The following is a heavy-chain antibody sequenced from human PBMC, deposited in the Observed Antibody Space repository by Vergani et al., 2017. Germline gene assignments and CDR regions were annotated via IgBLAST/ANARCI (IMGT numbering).Heavy chain of an antibody. CDR1: GFTFSNAW. J-gene: IGHJ4*02. D-gene: IGHD4-17*01. V-gene: IGHV3-30*18. Sequence: VQLVESGGGLVKPGGSLRLSCAASGFTFSNAWMSWVRQAPGKGLEWVAVISYDGSNKYYADSVKGRFTISRDNSKNTLYLQMNSLRAEDTAVYYCAKDLGDYGDYVSYWGQGTLVTVSS. CDR3: AKDLGDYGDYVSY. CDR2: ISYDGSNK.